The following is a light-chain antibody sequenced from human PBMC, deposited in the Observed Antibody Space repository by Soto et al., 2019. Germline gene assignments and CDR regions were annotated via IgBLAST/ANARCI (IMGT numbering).Light chain of an antibody. V-gene: IGKV3-15*01. Sequence: EIVMTQSPATLSVSPGETATLSCRASQSVDRAVAWYQHKPGQAPRLLIVGASFRATGVPGRFSGGGSGTEFNLTISSLQSEDFAVYYCQQYRHWPPLTFGGGTAVEIK. CDR1: QSVDRA. CDR3: QQYRHWPPLT. CDR2: GAS. J-gene: IGKJ4*01.